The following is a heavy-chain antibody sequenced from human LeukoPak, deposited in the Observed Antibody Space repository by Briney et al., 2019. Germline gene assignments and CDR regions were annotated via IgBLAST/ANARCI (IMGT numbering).Heavy chain of an antibody. CDR1: GGSSSGYY. CDR3: ARGRQQLANYFDY. J-gene: IGHJ4*02. Sequence: SETLSLTCAVYGGSSSGYYWSWIRQPPGKGLEWIGEINHSGSTNYNPSLRSRVTISVDTSKNQFSLKLSSVTAADTAVYYCARGRQQLANYFDYWGQGTLVTLSS. D-gene: IGHD6-6*01. CDR2: INHSGST. V-gene: IGHV4-34*01.